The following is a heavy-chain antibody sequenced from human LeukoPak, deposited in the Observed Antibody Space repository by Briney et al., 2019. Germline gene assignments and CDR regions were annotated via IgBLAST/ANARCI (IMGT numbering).Heavy chain of an antibody. CDR3: AKGPPTRWEVRIPYIDY. J-gene: IGHJ4*02. V-gene: IGHV3-23*01. D-gene: IGHD1-26*01. Sequence: GGSLRLSCAASGFTFSSYAMSWVRQAPGKGLEWVSAISGSGGSTYYADSVKGRFTISRDNSKNTLYVQMNSLRAEDTAVYYCAKGPPTRWEVRIPYIDYWGQGTLVTVSS. CDR2: ISGSGGST. CDR1: GFTFSSYA.